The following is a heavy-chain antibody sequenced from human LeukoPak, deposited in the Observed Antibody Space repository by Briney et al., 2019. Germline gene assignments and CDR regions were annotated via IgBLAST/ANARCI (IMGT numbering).Heavy chain of an antibody. J-gene: IGHJ3*02. Sequence: GESLKISCKGSGYSFTSYWIGWVRQMPGKGLEWMGIIYPGDSDTRYSPSFQGQVTISADKSISTAYLQWSSLKASDTAMYYCASAPYSSYDAFDIWGQGTMVTVSS. CDR3: ASAPYSSYDAFDI. CDR2: IYPGDSDT. V-gene: IGHV5-51*01. CDR1: GYSFTSYW. D-gene: IGHD6-6*01.